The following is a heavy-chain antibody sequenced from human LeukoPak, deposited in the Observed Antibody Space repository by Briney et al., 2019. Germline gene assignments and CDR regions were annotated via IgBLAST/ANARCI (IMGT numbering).Heavy chain of an antibody. V-gene: IGHV3-11*04. CDR3: ARVWDDAFDI. CDR2: ISSSGSTI. J-gene: IGHJ3*02. D-gene: IGHD3-16*01. CDR1: GFTFSAYY. Sequence: PEGSLRLSCATSGFTFSAYYMSWIRQAPGKGLEWVSYISSSGSTIYYADSVKGRFTISRDNAKNSLYLQMNSLRAEDTAVYYCARVWDDAFDIWGQGTMVTVSS.